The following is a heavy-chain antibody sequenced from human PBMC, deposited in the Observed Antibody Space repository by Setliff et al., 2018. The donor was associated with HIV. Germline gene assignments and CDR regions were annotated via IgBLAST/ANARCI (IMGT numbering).Heavy chain of an antibody. CDR3: ARPRVFDSFDV. Sequence: ASVKVSCKALRYMILGYKMNWVRQAPGQGLEWIGQINPNNGAAEYAPKFQGRVIMTLDTSISTAYLEIPRLTSDDAAVYYCARPRVFDSFDVWGQGTMVTVSS. J-gene: IGHJ3*01. CDR1: RYMILGYK. CDR2: INPNNGAA. V-gene: IGHV1-2*06.